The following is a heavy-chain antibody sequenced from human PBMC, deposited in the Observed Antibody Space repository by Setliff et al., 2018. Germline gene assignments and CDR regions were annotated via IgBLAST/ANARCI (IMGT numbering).Heavy chain of an antibody. V-gene: IGHV4-4*02. J-gene: IGHJ5*02. Sequence: LSLTCGVSGSSITSSNWWSWVRQAPGKGLEWVGQTFHSGSTHFNPSLKSRLTMSVDQSKNQFSLRLRSVTAADTAVYYCARLESLGDLSLYGLWFDPWGQGTLVTVSS. CDR3: ARLESLGDLSLYGLWFDP. CDR2: TFHSGST. CDR1: GSSITSSNW. D-gene: IGHD3-16*02.